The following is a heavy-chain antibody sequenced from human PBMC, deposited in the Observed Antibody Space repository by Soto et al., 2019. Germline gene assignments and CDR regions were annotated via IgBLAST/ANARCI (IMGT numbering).Heavy chain of an antibody. CDR1: GYSFTSYW. V-gene: IGHV5-10-1*01. CDR3: ARGARMTTPQNYFFVS. D-gene: IGHD1-26*01. CDR2: IDPSDFSI. J-gene: IGHJ4*01. Sequence: GESLKISCQGSGYSFTSYWVTWVRQVPGKGLEWMGRIDPSDFSINYSPSFRGRVIISADRSSNIAHPPWSSLEASDTAIYFCARGARMTTPQNYFFVSWGQGTQVNGS.